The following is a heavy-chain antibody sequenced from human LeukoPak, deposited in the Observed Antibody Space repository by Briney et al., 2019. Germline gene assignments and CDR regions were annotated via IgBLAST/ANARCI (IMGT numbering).Heavy chain of an antibody. D-gene: IGHD6-19*01. CDR2: IYYSGST. CDR3: ARANFIKYSSGWTFDY. J-gene: IGHJ4*02. V-gene: IGHV4-31*11. CDR1: GGSFSGYY. Sequence: SETLSLTCAVYGGSFSGYYWSWIRQHPGKGLEWIGYIYYSGSTYYNPSLKSRVTISVDTSKNQFSLKLSSVTAADTAVYYCARANFIKYSSGWTFDYWGQGTLVTVSS.